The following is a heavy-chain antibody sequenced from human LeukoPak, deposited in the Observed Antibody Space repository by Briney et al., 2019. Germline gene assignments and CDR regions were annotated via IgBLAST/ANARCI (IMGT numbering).Heavy chain of an antibody. CDR3: ARDLEPYYYDSSGRTGAFDI. CDR2: ISSSSSTI. CDR1: GFTFSSYS. D-gene: IGHD3-22*01. V-gene: IGHV3-48*01. Sequence: GGSLRLSCAASGFTFSSYSMNWVRQAPGKGLEWVSYISSSSSTIYYADSVKGRFTISRDNAKNSPYLQMNSLRAEDTAVYYCARDLEPYYYDSSGRTGAFDIWGQGTMVTVSS. J-gene: IGHJ3*02.